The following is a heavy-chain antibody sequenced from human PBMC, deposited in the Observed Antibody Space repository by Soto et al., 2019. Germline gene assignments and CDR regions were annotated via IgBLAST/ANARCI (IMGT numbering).Heavy chain of an antibody. V-gene: IGHV4-30-4*01. Sequence: SETLSLTFTVSGGSISSGDYYWSWIRQPPGKGLEWIGYIYYSGSTSYNASLKSRTSISADPSNNQFSLKLHSLTAADTAVYFWGTMPIVVAPAPMDGWGPGNTVTVYS. CDR1: GGSISSGDYY. J-gene: IGHJ6*02. D-gene: IGHD2-2*01. CDR2: IYYSGST. CDR3: GTMPIVVAPAPMDG.